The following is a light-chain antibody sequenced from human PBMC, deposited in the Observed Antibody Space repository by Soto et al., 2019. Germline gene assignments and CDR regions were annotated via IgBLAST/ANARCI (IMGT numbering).Light chain of an antibody. CDR1: QTINNN. CDR2: GAS. V-gene: IGKV3-15*01. CDR3: QHYNNGPR. Sequence: ETVMTQSPATLSVSPGEGATLACRASQTINNNLAWYQQKPGQAPRLLMYGASRRATGVPARFSGSGSWTEFTLTISSLQSEDFAVYYCQHYNNGPRFGQGTKVDVK. J-gene: IGKJ1*01.